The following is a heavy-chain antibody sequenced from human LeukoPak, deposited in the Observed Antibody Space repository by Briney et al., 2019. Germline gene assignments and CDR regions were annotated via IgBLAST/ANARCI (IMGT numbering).Heavy chain of an antibody. V-gene: IGHV3-30*18. CDR2: ISYDGSNK. J-gene: IGHJ4*02. CDR3: ANTKERMVRGAADY. D-gene: IGHD3-10*01. Sequence: GGSLRLSCAASGFTFSSYGMHWVRQAPGKGLEWVAVISYDGSNKYYADSVKGRFTISRDNSKNTLYLQMNSLRAEDTAVYYCANTKERMVRGAADYWGQGTLVTVPS. CDR1: GFTFSSYG.